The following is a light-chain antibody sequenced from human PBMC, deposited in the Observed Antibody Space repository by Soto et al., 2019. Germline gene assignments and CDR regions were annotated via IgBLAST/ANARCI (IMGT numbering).Light chain of an antibody. CDR3: QQYNNWPPLT. CDR1: QSVTSN. CDR2: GAS. Sequence: EIVMTQSPATLSVSPGERVTLSCRASQSVTSNLAWYQQKPGQAPRLLIHGASARATGIPARFSGSGSGTEFTLTISSLQSEDFAVYYCQQYNNWPPLTFGGGTTVEIK. V-gene: IGKV3-15*01. J-gene: IGKJ4*01.